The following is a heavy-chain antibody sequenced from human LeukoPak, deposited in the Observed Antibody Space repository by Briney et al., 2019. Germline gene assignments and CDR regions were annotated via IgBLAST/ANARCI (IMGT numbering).Heavy chain of an antibody. Sequence: GGSLRLSCAASGFTFSSYSMNWVRQAPGKGLEWVSSISSSSSYIYYADSVKGRFTISRDNAKNTLFLQVSSLKAEDTAVYYCARDSLVVAATGSYMDVWGQGTTVTVSS. CDR3: ARDSLVVAATGSYMDV. CDR1: GFTFSSYS. J-gene: IGHJ6*02. D-gene: IGHD2-15*01. CDR2: ISSSSSYI. V-gene: IGHV3-21*01.